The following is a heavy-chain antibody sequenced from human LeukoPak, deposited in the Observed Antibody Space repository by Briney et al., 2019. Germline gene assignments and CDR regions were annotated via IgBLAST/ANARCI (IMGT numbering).Heavy chain of an antibody. Sequence: SRTLSLTCSVSGDSISSNYWSWIRQPPGKALEWIGYIYYSGSTNYNPSLKSRVIISVDTSKNQFSLRLSSVTAADTAVYYCARHIDYWGQGTPVTVSS. D-gene: IGHD2-21*01. J-gene: IGHJ4*02. CDR3: ARHIDY. CDR1: GDSISSNY. V-gene: IGHV4-30-4*01. CDR2: IYYSGST.